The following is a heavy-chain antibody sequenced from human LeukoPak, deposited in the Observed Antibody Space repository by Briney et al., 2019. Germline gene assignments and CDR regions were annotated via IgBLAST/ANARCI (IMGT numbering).Heavy chain of an antibody. CDR2: IIPICGTA. V-gene: IGHV1-69*06. Sequence: GASVKVSCKVSGYTLTELSMHWVRQAPGQGLEWMGGIIPICGTANYAQKFQGRVTITADKSTSTAYMELSSLRSEDTAVYYCAAVYCSSTSCYHLDVWGKGTTVTVSS. J-gene: IGHJ6*04. CDR3: AAVYCSSTSCYHLDV. CDR1: GYTLTELS. D-gene: IGHD2-2*01.